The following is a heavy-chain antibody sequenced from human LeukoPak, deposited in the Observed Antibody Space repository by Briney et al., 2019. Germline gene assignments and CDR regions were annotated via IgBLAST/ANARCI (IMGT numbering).Heavy chain of an antibody. Sequence: PSETLSLTCAVYGGSFSGYYWSWIRQPPGKGLEWIGEINHSGSTNYNPSLKSRVTISVDTSKNQFSLKLSSVTAADTAVYYCARLLYYSSGSPEGYWGQGTLVTVSS. CDR3: ARLLYYSSGSPEGY. CDR2: INHSGST. D-gene: IGHD3-10*01. CDR1: GGSFSGYY. J-gene: IGHJ4*02. V-gene: IGHV4-34*01.